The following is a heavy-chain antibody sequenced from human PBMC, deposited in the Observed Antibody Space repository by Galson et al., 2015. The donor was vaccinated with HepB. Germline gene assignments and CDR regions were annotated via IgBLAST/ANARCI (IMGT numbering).Heavy chain of an antibody. J-gene: IGHJ5*02. D-gene: IGHD2-15*01. V-gene: IGHV3-21*01. Sequence: SLRLSCAASGFTLSNYNMNWVRQAPGQGLEWVSSISSNCTYIYYADSVKGRFTISRDNAKNSLYLQMNSLRAEDTAVYYCTRDRVAVVVSARDNWFDPWGQGTLVTVSS. CDR1: GFTLSNYN. CDR2: ISSNCTYI. CDR3: TRDRVAVVVSARDNWFDP.